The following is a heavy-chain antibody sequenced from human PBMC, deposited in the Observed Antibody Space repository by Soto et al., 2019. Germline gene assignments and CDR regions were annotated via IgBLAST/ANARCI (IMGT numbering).Heavy chain of an antibody. Sequence: GGSLRLSCAASGFTFSSYAMHWVRPAPGKGLEWVAVISYDGSNKYYADSVKGRFTISRNNSKNMLYLQMNSLRAEDTAVYYCAKTVVVTLLTCDYWGQGTLVTVSS. D-gene: IGHD3-22*01. CDR3: AKTVVVTLLTCDY. V-gene: IGHV3-30-3*02. CDR2: ISYDGSNK. CDR1: GFTFSSYA. J-gene: IGHJ4*02.